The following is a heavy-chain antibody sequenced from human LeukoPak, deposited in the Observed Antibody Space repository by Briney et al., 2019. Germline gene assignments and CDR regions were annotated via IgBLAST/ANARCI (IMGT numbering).Heavy chain of an antibody. CDR2: NRNDGSYE. CDR1: VYTFSDYG. J-gene: IGHJ5*01. V-gene: IGHV3-30*02. D-gene: IGHD2-15*01. CDR3: AKGGSPSHNWFNS. Sequence: GGSLTLSCAPSVYTFSDYGMHWVRQAPGGGLEWVAFNRNDGSYELYTDAVEGGLTISRDNYRNALFLQKNSLRGEDTAVYYCAKGGSPSHNWFNSWGQGTLVTVSS.